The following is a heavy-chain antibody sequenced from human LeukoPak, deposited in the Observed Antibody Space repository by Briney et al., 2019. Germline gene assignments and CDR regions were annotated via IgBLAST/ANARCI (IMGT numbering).Heavy chain of an antibody. CDR3: ARPKGYCSGGSCYQSFDY. J-gene: IGHJ4*02. CDR2: IYYSAST. Sequence: SETLSLTCTVSGGSISSYYWSWIRQPPGKGLEWIGSIYYSASTYYNPSLKSRVTISVDTSKNQFSLKLSPVTAADTAVYYCARPKGYCSGGSCYQSFDYWGQGTLVTVSS. CDR1: GGSISSYY. V-gene: IGHV4-39*01. D-gene: IGHD2-15*01.